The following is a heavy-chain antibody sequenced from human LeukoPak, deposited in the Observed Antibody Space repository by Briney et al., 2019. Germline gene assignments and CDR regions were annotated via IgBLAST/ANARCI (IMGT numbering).Heavy chain of an antibody. V-gene: IGHV4-4*07. D-gene: IGHD1/OR15-1a*01. CDR1: GGSISSYY. CDR3: TRGDSTNKNDY. Sequence: PSETLSLTCTVSGGSISSYYWSWIRQPAGKGLEWIGRIYTSESTNYNPSLKSRVTISVDTSKNQFSLKLSSVTAADTAVYYCTRGDSTNKNDYWGQGTLVTVSS. J-gene: IGHJ4*02. CDR2: IYTSEST.